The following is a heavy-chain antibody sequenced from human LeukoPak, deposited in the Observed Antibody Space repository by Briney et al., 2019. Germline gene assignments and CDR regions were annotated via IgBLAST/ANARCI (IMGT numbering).Heavy chain of an antibody. CDR3: ARDSADCSGGSCPPDY. CDR1: GFTFSSYS. Sequence: GGSLRLSCAASGFTFSSYSMNWVRQAPGKGLEWVSSISSSSSYIYYADSVKGRFTISRDNAKNSLYLQMNSLRAEDTAVYYCARDSADCSGGSCPPDYWGQGTLVTVSS. D-gene: IGHD2-15*01. V-gene: IGHV3-21*01. J-gene: IGHJ4*02. CDR2: ISSSSSYI.